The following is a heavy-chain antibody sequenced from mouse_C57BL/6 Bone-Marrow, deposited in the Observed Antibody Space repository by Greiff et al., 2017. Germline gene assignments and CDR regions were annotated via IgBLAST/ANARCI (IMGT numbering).Heavy chain of an antibody. CDR3: TRGYYGSSLYWYFDV. J-gene: IGHJ1*03. Sequence: EVKLQESGEGLVKPGGSLKLSCAASGFTFSSYAMSWVRQTPEKRLEWVAYISSGGDYIYYADSVKGRFIISRDNARNTLYLQMSSLKSEDTAMYYCTRGYYGSSLYWYFDVWGTGTTVTVSA. V-gene: IGHV5-9-1*02. CDR2: ISSGGDYI. CDR1: GFTFSSYA. D-gene: IGHD1-1*01.